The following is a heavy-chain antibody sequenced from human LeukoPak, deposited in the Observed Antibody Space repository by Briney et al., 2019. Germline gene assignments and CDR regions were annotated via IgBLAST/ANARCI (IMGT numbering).Heavy chain of an antibody. CDR3: AREREDILTGYRTFDY. CDR1: GYTFTSYY. Sequence: ASVKVSCKASGYTFTSYYMHWVRQAPGQGLEWMGWISPNSGGTNYAQKFQGRVTMTRDTSISTAYMELSRLRSDDTAVYYCAREREDILTGYRTFDYWGQGTLVTVSS. J-gene: IGHJ4*02. CDR2: ISPNSGGT. D-gene: IGHD3-9*01. V-gene: IGHV1-2*02.